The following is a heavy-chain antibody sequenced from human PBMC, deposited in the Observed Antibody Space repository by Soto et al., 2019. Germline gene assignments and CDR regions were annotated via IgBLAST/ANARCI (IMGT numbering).Heavy chain of an antibody. Sequence: PSGTLSLTCTVSGVSISSDYWTWIRQSPGKGLEWIAYTSHTGTTDYNPSLKSRVTISLDTSKNQFSLKLSSVTAADTAVYYCARGPPWMDDFDIWGQGTKVTVSS. J-gene: IGHJ3*02. CDR2: TSHTGTT. V-gene: IGHV4-59*01. D-gene: IGHD5-12*01. CDR3: ARGPPWMDDFDI. CDR1: GVSISSDY.